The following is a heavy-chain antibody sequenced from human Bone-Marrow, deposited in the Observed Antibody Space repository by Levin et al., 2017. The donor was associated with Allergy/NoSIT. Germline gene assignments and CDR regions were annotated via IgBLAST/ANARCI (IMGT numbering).Heavy chain of an antibody. J-gene: IGHJ6*02. Sequence: PSETLSLTCTVSGGSISSGGYYWSWIRQHPGKGLEWIGYIYYSGSTYYNPSLKSRVTISVDTSKNQFSLKLSSVTAADTAVYYCARGPEGCSSTSCTRDYYYYGMDVWGQGTTVTVSS. D-gene: IGHD2-2*01. CDR3: ARGPEGCSSTSCTRDYYYYGMDV. V-gene: IGHV4-31*03. CDR1: GGSISSGGYY. CDR2: IYYSGST.